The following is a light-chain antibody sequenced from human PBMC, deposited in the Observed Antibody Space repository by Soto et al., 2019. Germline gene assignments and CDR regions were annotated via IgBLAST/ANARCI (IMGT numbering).Light chain of an antibody. V-gene: IGKV1-6*01. Sequence: AIQMPQSPSSLSASVGDRVTITCWSSQDIRTELGWYQQRPGKAPNLLIYGASTLQTGVPSRFSGSGSGTDFFLTISSLQPEDVATYFCLQDYNYPRTFGQGTKLQIK. J-gene: IGKJ2*01. CDR2: GAS. CDR3: LQDYNYPRT. CDR1: QDIRTE.